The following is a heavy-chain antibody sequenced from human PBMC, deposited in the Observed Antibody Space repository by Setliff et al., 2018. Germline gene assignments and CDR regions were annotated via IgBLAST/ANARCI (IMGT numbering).Heavy chain of an antibody. D-gene: IGHD1-7*01. V-gene: IGHV2-26*01. CDR2: IFSNDEK. Sequence: SGPTLVNPTETLTLTCTVSEFSLSNDRSGVSWIRQHPGKALEWLAHIFSNDEKSYSTSLKSRLTISKDTSKSQVVLTMTNMDPVDTATYYCARLGELGNYYYGMDVWGQGTTVTVSS. J-gene: IGHJ6*02. CDR3: ARLGELGNYYYGMDV. CDR1: EFSLSNDRSG.